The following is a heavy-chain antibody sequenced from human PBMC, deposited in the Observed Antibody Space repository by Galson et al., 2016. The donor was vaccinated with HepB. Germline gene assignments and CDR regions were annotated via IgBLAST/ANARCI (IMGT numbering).Heavy chain of an antibody. CDR2: IYYSGNT. CDR3: ARGSAPRPGY. Sequence: SETLSLTCTVSGGSIRNYYWSWVRQPPGKGLEWIGYIYYSGNTNYNPSLESRVTISVDPSKNPLSLKLYSGTAADTAMYYCARGSAPRPGYWGRGTRVTVSS. V-gene: IGHV4-59*01. J-gene: IGHJ4*02. CDR1: GGSIRNYY. D-gene: IGHD3-3*01.